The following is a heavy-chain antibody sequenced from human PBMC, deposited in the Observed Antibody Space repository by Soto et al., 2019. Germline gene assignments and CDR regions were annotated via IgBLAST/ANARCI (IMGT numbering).Heavy chain of an antibody. CDR2: INPNSGGT. Sequence: ASVKVSCKASGYTFTSYYMHWVRQAPGQGLEWMGWINPNSGGTNYAQKFQGWVTMTRDTSISTAYMELSRLRSDDTAVYYCAREPNRGGVLDFCSGYTALHSYSSGMDVWGQVTTVTVSS. CDR1: GYTFTSYY. D-gene: IGHD3-3*01. J-gene: IGHJ6*02. V-gene: IGHV1-2*04. CDR3: AREPNRGGVLDFCSGYTALHSYSSGMDV.